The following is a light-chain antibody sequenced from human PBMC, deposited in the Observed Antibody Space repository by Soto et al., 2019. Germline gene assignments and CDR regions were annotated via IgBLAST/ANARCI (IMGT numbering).Light chain of an antibody. J-gene: IGKJ1*01. V-gene: IGKV1-39*01. CDR3: QQSSSTPRT. CDR2: AAS. Sequence: DIQMTQSPSSLSASVGDRVTITCRASQTVSTYLKWYQQELGKAPKLLIYAASTLQSGVTSRFSGRGSGTYFTLTISTLQPEDIATYYCQQSSSTPRTFGQGTKVEIK. CDR1: QTVSTY.